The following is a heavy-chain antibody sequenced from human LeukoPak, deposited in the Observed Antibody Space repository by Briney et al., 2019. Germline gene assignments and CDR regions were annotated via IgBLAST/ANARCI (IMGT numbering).Heavy chain of an antibody. CDR2: IKQDGSEK. CDR3: ARDRQWLVWNAFDI. D-gene: IGHD6-19*01. J-gene: IGHJ3*02. CDR1: GFTFSSYW. V-gene: IGHV3-7*01. Sequence: GGSLRLSCAASGFTFSSYWMSWVRQAPGKGLEWVANIKQDGSEKYYVDSVRGRFTISRDNAKNSLYLQMNSLRAEDTAVYYCARDRQWLVWNAFDIWGQGTMVTVSS.